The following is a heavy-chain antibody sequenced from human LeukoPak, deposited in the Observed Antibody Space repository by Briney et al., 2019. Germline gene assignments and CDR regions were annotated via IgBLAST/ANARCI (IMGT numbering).Heavy chain of an antibody. CDR2: IYYSGST. CDR3: ARDRHSYGSIDY. CDR1: GGSISSYY. D-gene: IGHD5-18*01. V-gene: IGHV4-59*12. J-gene: IGHJ4*02. Sequence: SETLSLTCTVSGGSISSYYWSWIRQPPGKGLEWIGYIYYSGSTNYNPSLKSRVTISVDTSKNQFSLKLSSVTAADTAVYYCARDRHSYGSIDYWGQGTLVTVSS.